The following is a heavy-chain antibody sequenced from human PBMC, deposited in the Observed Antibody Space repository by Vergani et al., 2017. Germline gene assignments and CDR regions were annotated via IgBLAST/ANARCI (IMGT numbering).Heavy chain of an antibody. J-gene: IGHJ5*02. CDR3: ARENCSSTSCYPYWFDP. CDR2: IITFFGTT. D-gene: IGHD2-2*01. CDR1: GGPFKNSA. V-gene: IGHV1-69*13. Sequence: QVQLVQSGAEVKKPGSSVKVSCKASGGPFKNSAFSWVRQVPGQGLEWMGRIITFFGTTDYAQKFQGRFTIIADEFTSTAYMELSSLRSEDTAVYYCARENCSSTSCYPYWFDPWGQGTLVTVSS.